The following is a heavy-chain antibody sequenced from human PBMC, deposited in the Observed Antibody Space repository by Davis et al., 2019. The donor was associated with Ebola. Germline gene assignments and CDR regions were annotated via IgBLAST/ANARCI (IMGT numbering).Heavy chain of an antibody. Sequence: GESLKISCAASGFTFSAYHMNLVRQAPGKGLGWVANIRDSEVTYYADSVKGRFTISRENSKSTLYLQMDSLRAEDTALYYCAKEPSSGYAFDIWGQGTMVTVSS. D-gene: IGHD3-22*01. CDR1: GFTFSAYH. J-gene: IGHJ3*02. V-gene: IGHV3-23*01. CDR2: IRDSEVT. CDR3: AKEPSSGYAFDI.